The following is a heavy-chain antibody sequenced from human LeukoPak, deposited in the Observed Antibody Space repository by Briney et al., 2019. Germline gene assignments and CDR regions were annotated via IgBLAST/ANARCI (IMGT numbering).Heavy chain of an antibody. V-gene: IGHV1-2*02. D-gene: IGHD3-9*01. CDR2: INPNSGGT. CDR3: APTSARDWSYYFDY. CDR1: GYTFTGYY. J-gene: IGHJ4*02. Sequence: ASVKVSYKASGYTFTGYYMHWVRQAPGQGLEWMGWINPNSGGTNYAQNFQGRVTMTRDTSISTAYMELGRLRSDDTAVYYCAPTSARDWSYYFDYWGQGTLVTVSS.